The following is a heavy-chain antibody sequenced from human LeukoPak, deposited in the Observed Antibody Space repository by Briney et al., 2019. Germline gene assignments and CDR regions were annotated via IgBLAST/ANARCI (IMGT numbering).Heavy chain of an antibody. CDR3: ARAPYSGGWYLMY. CDR2: IRQDGNEQ. Sequence: GGSLRLSCAASGFTFSSYWMTWVRQALGKGLEWVANIRQDGNEQYYMDSVKGRFTISRDNAKNSLFLQMNSLTAEDTAVYYCARAPYSGGWYLMYWGQGTLVTVSS. V-gene: IGHV3-7*01. CDR1: GFTFSSYW. D-gene: IGHD6-19*01. J-gene: IGHJ4*02.